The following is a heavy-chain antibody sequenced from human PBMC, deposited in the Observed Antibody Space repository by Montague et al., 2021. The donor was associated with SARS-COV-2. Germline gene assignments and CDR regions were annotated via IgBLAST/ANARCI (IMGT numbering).Heavy chain of an antibody. D-gene: IGHD4-23*01. CDR3: ARDYGGYSYYYGLDV. V-gene: IGHV4-61*02. CDR2: IYSGGST. CDR1: GGSIRSGSYY. Sequence: TLSLTCTVSGGSIRSGSYYWSWIRQPAGKGLEWIGRIYSGGSTNYNPSLKSRVTMSVDTSKNQFSLKVSFVTAADTAVYYCARDYGGYSYYYGLDVWGQGTTVTVSS. J-gene: IGHJ6*02.